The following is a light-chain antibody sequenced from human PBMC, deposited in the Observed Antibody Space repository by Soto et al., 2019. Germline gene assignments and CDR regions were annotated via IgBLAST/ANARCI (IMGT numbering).Light chain of an antibody. CDR2: INSDGSH. CDR3: QTWGTGSGV. V-gene: IGLV4-69*01. CDR1: SGHSTYA. J-gene: IGLJ3*02. Sequence: QPVLTQSPSASASLGASVRLTCTLRSGHSTYAIAWHQQQPEKGPRYLMKINSDGSHTKGDGIPDRFSGSISGAERYLTISSLQSEDEADYYCQTWGTGSGVFGGGTKLTFL.